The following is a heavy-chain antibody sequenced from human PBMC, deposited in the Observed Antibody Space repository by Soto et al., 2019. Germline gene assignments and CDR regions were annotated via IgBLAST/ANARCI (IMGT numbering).Heavy chain of an antibody. V-gene: IGHV4-61*01. J-gene: IGHJ4*02. CDR2: IYYSGST. CDR1: GGSVSSGSYY. D-gene: IGHD3-22*01. Sequence: ETLPLTCTVSGGSVSSGSYYWSWLRQPPGKGLEWIGYIYYSGSTNYNPSLKSRVTISVDTSKNQFSLKLSSVTAADTAVYYCASGIWYYDSSGYYHFDYWGQGNLVTVSS. CDR3: ASGIWYYDSSGYYHFDY.